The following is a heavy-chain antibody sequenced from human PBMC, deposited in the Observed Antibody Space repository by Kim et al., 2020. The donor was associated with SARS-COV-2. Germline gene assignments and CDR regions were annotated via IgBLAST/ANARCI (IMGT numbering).Heavy chain of an antibody. Sequence: NTKFSQHFQGRVTFTRDTSANTVYMELSRLGSEDTAVYYCARDIYHTGFDYWGQGTLVAVSS. D-gene: IGHD2-8*02. V-gene: IGHV1-3*01. J-gene: IGHJ4*02. CDR3: ARDIYHTGFDY. CDR2: NT.